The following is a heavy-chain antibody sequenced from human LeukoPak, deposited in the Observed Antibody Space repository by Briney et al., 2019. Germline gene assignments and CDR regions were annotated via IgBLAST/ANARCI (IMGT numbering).Heavy chain of an antibody. V-gene: IGHV3-30*18. Sequence: PGGSLRLSCAASGFTFSSYAMHWVRQAPGKGLEWVAVISYDGSNKYYADSVKGRFTISRDNSKDTLYLQMNSLRAEDTAVYYCAKSTITMVRGGPLYWGQGTLVTVSS. CDR2: ISYDGSNK. CDR1: GFTFSSYA. D-gene: IGHD3-10*01. CDR3: AKSTITMVRGGPLY. J-gene: IGHJ4*02.